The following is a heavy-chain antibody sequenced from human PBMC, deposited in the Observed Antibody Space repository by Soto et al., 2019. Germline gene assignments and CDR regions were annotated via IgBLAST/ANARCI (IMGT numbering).Heavy chain of an antibody. CDR2: IFDSGTT. CDR1: GGSITSDYSC. Sequence: SETLSLTCTVAGGSITSDYSCWSWIRQPPGEGLEWIGHIFDSGTTYTNPSLRSQVAISLDTSKNHFSLTLSSVTAADTAVYYCARGPSGDKVHYWGQGALVTVSS. J-gene: IGHJ4*02. V-gene: IGHV4-30-4*01. CDR3: ARGPSGDKVHY. D-gene: IGHD7-27*01.